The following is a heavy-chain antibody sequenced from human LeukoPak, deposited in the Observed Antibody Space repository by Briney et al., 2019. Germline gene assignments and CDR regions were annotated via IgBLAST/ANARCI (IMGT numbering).Heavy chain of an antibody. D-gene: IGHD2-2*01. V-gene: IGHV4-34*01. CDR3: ARYCSSTSCPPY. CDR1: GGSFSGYY. CDR2: INHSGST. J-gene: IGHJ4*02. Sequence: PSETLSLTCAVYGGSFSGYYWSWIRQPPGKGLEWIGEINHSGSTNYNPSLKSRVTISVDTSKNQFSLKLSSVTAADTAVYYCARYCSSTSCPPYWGQGTLVTVSS.